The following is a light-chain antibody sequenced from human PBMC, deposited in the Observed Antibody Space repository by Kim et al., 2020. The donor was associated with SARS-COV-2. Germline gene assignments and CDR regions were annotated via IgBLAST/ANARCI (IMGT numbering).Light chain of an antibody. Sequence: RVTISCAGSSSNRGAGYGVHWYQQLPGTAPKLLIYNTSYRPSGVPDRFSGSKSGTAASLAITGLQAEDEADYYCQSYDSSLSGSSVFGTGTKVTVL. CDR1: SSNRGAGYG. CDR2: NTS. V-gene: IGLV1-40*01. J-gene: IGLJ1*01. CDR3: QSYDSSLSGSSV.